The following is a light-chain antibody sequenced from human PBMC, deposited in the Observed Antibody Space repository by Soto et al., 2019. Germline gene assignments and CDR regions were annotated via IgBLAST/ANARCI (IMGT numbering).Light chain of an antibody. CDR3: QQYNSYSIT. CDR1: QSLSNSF. Sequence: IVVTQSRGTLSLSPGERATLSCRASQSLSNSFIAWYQQKPGQAPRLLIYDTSSRATGIPDRFSGSGSGTEFTLTISSLLPDDFATYYCQQYNSYSITFGQGTRLEI. J-gene: IGKJ5*01. CDR2: DTS. V-gene: IGKV3-20*01.